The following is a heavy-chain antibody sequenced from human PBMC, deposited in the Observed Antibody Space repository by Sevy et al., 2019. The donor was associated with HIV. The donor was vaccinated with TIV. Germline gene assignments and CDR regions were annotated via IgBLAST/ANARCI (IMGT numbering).Heavy chain of an antibody. Sequence: GGSLRLSCAASGFTFSSYGMHWVRHAPGKGLEWVAVIWYDGSNKYYADSVKGRFTISRDNSKNTLYLQMNSLRAEDTAVYYCARPRDPFTMIVVIDYWGQGTLVTVSS. J-gene: IGHJ4*02. CDR3: ARPRDPFTMIVVIDY. D-gene: IGHD3-22*01. V-gene: IGHV3-33*01. CDR1: GFTFSSYG. CDR2: IWYDGSNK.